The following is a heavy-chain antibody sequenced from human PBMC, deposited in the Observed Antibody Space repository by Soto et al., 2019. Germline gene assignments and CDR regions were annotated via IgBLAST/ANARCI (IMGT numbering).Heavy chain of an antibody. J-gene: IGHJ6*02. CDR2: IYHSGST. Sequence: QVQLQESGPGLVKPSGTLSLTCAVSGGSISSSNWWSWVRQPPGKGLEWIGEIYHSGSTNYNPSLMSRVNISVDKSKNQFSLKLSSVTAADTTVYYCARVVGGYYYGMDVWGQGTTVTVSS. CDR3: ARVVGGYYYGMDV. D-gene: IGHD2-2*01. CDR1: GGSISSSNW. V-gene: IGHV4-4*02.